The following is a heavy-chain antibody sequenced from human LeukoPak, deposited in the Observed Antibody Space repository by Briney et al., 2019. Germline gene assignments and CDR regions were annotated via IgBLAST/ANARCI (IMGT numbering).Heavy chain of an antibody. CDR1: GGSISSYY. CDR3: ARDPGWVAVAGPFDY. Sequence: SETLSLTCTVSGGSISSYYWSWIRQPPGKGLEWIGYIYYSGSTNYNPSLKSRVTISVDTSKNQFSLKLSSVTAADTAVYYCARDPGWVAVAGPFDYWGQGTLVTVSS. V-gene: IGHV4-59*01. CDR2: IYYSGST. J-gene: IGHJ4*02. D-gene: IGHD6-19*01.